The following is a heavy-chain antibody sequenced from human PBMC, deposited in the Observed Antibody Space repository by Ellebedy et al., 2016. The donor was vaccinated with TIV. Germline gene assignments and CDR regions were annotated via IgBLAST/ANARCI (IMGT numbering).Heavy chain of an antibody. CDR2: VYYSGDT. J-gene: IGHJ6*02. CDR1: GGSIRSYY. CDR3: ARFANSYGLDV. Sequence: MPSETLSLTCTVSGGSIRSYYWSWIRQPPGKGLEWIGYVYYSGDTNYKPSLKSRVSMSVDTSKNQFSLKLGSVTAADTAVYYCARFANSYGLDVWGQGTTVTVSS. V-gene: IGHV4-59*01.